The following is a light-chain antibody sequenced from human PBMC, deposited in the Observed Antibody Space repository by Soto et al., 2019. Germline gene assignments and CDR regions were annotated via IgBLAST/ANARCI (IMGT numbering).Light chain of an antibody. CDR3: QQSYIIPRA. V-gene: IGKV1-39*01. J-gene: IGKJ1*01. CDR2: AAS. Sequence: DIQMTQSPSSLSASVGDRVTITCRASQRIGSYVNWYQQKPGKAPQLLIFAASSLQSGVPLRFTGRGYGTDFTLTISSLQPEDFATYYCQQSYIIPRAFGQGTTVEIK. CDR1: QRIGSY.